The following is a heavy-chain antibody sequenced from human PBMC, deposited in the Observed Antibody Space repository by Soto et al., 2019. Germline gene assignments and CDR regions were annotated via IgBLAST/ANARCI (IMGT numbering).Heavy chain of an antibody. CDR1: GFIFNSYG. D-gene: IGHD2-15*01. CDR3: ARVRPYCSGGSCYQAGTFDI. Sequence: GSLRLSCAASGFIFNSYGMHWVRQAPGKGLEWVLSISSSSSYIYYADSVKGRFTISRDNAKNSLYLQMNSLRAEDTAVYYCARVRPYCSGGSCYQAGTFDIWGQGTMVTVSS. J-gene: IGHJ3*02. CDR2: ISSSSSYI. V-gene: IGHV3-21*01.